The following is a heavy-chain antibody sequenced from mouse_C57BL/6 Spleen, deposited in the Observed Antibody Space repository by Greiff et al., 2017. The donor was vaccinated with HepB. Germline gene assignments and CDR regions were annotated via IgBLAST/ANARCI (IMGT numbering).Heavy chain of an antibody. Sequence: LVESGAELARPGASVKLSCKASGYTFTSYGISWVKQRTGQGLEWIGEIYPRSGNTYYNEKFKGKATLTADKSSSTAYMELRSLTSEDSAVYFCARRDDYDEAWFAYWGQGTLVTVSA. CDR3: ARRDDYDEAWFAY. CDR1: GYTFTSYG. J-gene: IGHJ3*01. V-gene: IGHV1-81*01. CDR2: IYPRSGNT. D-gene: IGHD2-4*01.